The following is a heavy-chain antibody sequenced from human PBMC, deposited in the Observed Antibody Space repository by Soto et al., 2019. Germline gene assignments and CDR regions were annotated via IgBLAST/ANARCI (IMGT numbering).Heavy chain of an antibody. CDR3: ARVPVTTVGYFDY. CDR1: GYAFTSYA. Sequence: GAPAEVSCKASGYAFTSYARRWLRHAPGQRLEWMGWINAGNGNTKYSQKFQGRVTITRDTSASTAYMELSSLRSEDTAVYYCARVPVTTVGYFDYWGQGTLVTVSS. J-gene: IGHJ4*02. V-gene: IGHV1-3*01. D-gene: IGHD4-17*01. CDR2: INAGNGNT.